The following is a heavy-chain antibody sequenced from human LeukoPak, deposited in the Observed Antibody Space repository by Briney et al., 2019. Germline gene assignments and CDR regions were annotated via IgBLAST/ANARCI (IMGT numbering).Heavy chain of an antibody. CDR2: INHSGST. D-gene: IGHD7-27*01. CDR1: GGSFSGFY. J-gene: IGHJ4*02. V-gene: IGHV4-34*01. CDR3: ARETPGAGHFDY. Sequence: SETLSLTCAVYGGSFSGFYWSWIRQPPGKGLEWIGEINHSGSTNYNPSLKSRVTISVDTSKNQFSLKLSSVTAADTAVYYCARETPGAGHFDYWGQGSLVTVSS.